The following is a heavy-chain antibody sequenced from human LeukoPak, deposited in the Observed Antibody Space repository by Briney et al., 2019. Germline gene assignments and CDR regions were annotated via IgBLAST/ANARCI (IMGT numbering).Heavy chain of an antibody. CDR1: GASTSAHY. D-gene: IGHD1-26*01. CDR3: AHSKRGGGYYINAFAV. V-gene: IGHV4-59*11. J-gene: IGHJ3*01. CDR2: SYSGGNA. Sequence: PSETLSLTCTVSGASTSAHYWSWIRQPPGKGLEWIGYSYSGGNANYKPSLKSRVTTSIDTSENQFSLRLTSVTAADTAVYFCAHSKRGGGYYINAFAVWGQGALVTISS.